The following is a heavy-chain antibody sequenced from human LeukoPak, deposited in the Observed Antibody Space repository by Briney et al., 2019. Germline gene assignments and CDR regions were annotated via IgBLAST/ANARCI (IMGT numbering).Heavy chain of an antibody. Sequence: ASVKVSCKASGYTFTGYYMHWVRQAPGQGLEWMGWINPNSGGTNYAQKFQGRVTMTRDTSISTAYMELSRLRSDATAVYYCARVPGVLRFLEWLLFDYWGQGTLVTVSS. CDR3: ARVPGVLRFLEWLLFDY. V-gene: IGHV1-2*02. J-gene: IGHJ4*02. CDR1: GYTFTGYY. D-gene: IGHD3-3*01. CDR2: INPNSGGT.